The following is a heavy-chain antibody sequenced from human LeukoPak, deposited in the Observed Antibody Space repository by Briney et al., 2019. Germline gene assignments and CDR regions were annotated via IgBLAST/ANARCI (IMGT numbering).Heavy chain of an antibody. D-gene: IGHD5-18*01. J-gene: IGHJ3*02. CDR3: ARAWDTDAFDI. V-gene: IGHV3-66*01. CDR1: GFTVSSNY. CDR2: IYSGGNT. Sequence: PGGSLRLSCAASGFTVSSNYMSWVRQAPGKGLEWVSVIYSGGNTYYADSVKGRFTFSRHNSKNTLYLQMNSLRAEDTAVYYCARAWDTDAFDIWGQGTMVTVSS.